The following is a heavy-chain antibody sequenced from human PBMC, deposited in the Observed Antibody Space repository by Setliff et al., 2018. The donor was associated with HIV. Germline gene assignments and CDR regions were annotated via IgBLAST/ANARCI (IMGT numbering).Heavy chain of an antibody. CDR2: IRYDGSNK. Sequence: PGGSLRLSCAASGFTFSHYGMHWVRQAPGKGLEWVAFIRYDGSNKYYADSVKGRFTISRHNSKNTLYLQMNSLRAEDTAVYYCARGDSSSWYRGIDYWGQGTLVTVSS. CDR1: GFTFSHYG. V-gene: IGHV3-30*02. D-gene: IGHD6-13*01. CDR3: ARGDSSSWYRGIDY. J-gene: IGHJ4*02.